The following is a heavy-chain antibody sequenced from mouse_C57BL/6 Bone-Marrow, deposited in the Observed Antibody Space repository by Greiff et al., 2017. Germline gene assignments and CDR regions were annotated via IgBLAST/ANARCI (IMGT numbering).Heavy chain of an antibody. CDR1: GFTFSSYT. J-gene: IGHJ3*01. V-gene: IGHV5-9*01. Sequence: EVKLMESGGGLVKPGGSLKLSCAASGFTFSSYTMSWVRQTPEKRLEWVATISGGGGNTYYPDSVKGRFTISRDNAKNTLYLQMSSLRSEDTALYYCARHSSYWFAYWGQGTLVTVSA. D-gene: IGHD1-1*01. CDR2: ISGGGGNT. CDR3: ARHSSYWFAY.